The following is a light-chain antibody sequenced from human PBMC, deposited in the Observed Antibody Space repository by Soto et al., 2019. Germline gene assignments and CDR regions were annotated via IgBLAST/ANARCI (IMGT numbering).Light chain of an antibody. CDR2: GAS. J-gene: IGKJ1*01. Sequence: PGERVTLSCRASRGVSTSDLTWYRQRLDQAPRLLIYGASTRTTRIPARFSGSGSGTDFTLTISSLQPEDFAVYYCQQDYNLPRTFGQGTKVEIK. V-gene: IGKV3D-7*01. CDR3: QQDYNLPRT. CDR1: RGVSTSD.